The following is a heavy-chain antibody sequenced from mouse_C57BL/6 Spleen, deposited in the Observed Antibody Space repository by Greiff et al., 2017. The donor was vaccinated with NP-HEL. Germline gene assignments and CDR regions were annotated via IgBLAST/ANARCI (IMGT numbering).Heavy chain of an antibody. Sequence: QVQLQQPGAELVRPGASVKLSCKASGYSFTSYWMNWVRQRPGQGLEWIGMIHPSDSDTRLNQKFRDKAALTVDKSSSTAYMQLNSPTSEDSAVYYCARNYEYYYAMDCWGQGTSVTVSS. CDR2: IHPSDSDT. CDR3: ARNYEYYYAMDC. J-gene: IGHJ4*01. V-gene: IGHV1-74*01. D-gene: IGHD2-4*01. CDR1: GYSFTSYW.